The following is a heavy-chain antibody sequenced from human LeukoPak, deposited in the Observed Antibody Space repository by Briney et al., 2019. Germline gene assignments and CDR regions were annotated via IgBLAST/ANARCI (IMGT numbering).Heavy chain of an antibody. CDR2: INHSGST. D-gene: IGHD6-6*01. V-gene: IGHV4-34*01. CDR1: GGSFSGYY. CDR3: ARGLGGYSSSSIYYYYYMDV. Sequence: SETLSLTCADYGGSFSGYYWSWIRQPPGKGLEWIGEINHSGSTDYNPSLKSRVTISVDTSKNQFSLKLSSVTAADTAVYYCARGLGGYSSSSIYYYYYMDVWGKGTTVTVSS. J-gene: IGHJ6*03.